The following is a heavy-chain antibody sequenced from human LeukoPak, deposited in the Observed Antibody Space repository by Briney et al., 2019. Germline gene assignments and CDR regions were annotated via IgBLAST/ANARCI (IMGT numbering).Heavy chain of an antibody. CDR1: GFSFSDYD. Sequence: GGSLRLSCTASGFSFSDYDMNWVRQAPGKGLEWVSAISGRSSHVYYGESVKGRFTISRDNAKNSLYLQLDSLGVEDTAVYYCGRAFPPLRTSSAGDLWGQGTLVTVSS. D-gene: IGHD3-16*01. CDR2: ISGRSSHV. CDR3: GRAFPPLRTSSAGDL. V-gene: IGHV3-21*01. J-gene: IGHJ1*01.